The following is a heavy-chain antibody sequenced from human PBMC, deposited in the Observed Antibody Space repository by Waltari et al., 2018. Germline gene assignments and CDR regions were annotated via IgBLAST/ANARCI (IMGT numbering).Heavy chain of an antibody. CDR2: ISGSGGST. Sequence: EVQLLESGGGLVQPGGSLRLSCAASGFTFSSYAMSWVRQAPGKGLEWVSAISGSGGSTDYADAVKGRFTISRDNPKNTLYLQRNSLRAEDTAVYYCAKGRIQLWLRPGPDYWGQGTLVTVSS. CDR3: AKGRIQLWLRPGPDY. J-gene: IGHJ4*02. V-gene: IGHV3-23*01. CDR1: GFTFSSYA. D-gene: IGHD5-18*01.